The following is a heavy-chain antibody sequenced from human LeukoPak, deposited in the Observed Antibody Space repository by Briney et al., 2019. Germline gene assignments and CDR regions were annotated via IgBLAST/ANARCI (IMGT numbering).Heavy chain of an antibody. D-gene: IGHD3-10*01. V-gene: IGHV4-59*01. CDR1: GGSISSYY. CDR2: IYYSGST. J-gene: IGHJ6*02. CDR3: ARAYHSGGGSWFGESYYYGMDV. Sequence: PSETLSLTCTVSGGSISSYYWGWIRQPPGKGLEWIGYIYYSGSTNYNPSLKSRVTISVDTSKNQFSLKLSSVTAADTAVYYCARAYHSGGGSWFGESYYYGMDVWGQGTTVTVSS.